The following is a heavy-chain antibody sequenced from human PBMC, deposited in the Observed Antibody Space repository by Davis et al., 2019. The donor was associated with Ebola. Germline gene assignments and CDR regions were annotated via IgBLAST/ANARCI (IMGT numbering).Heavy chain of an antibody. CDR3: ARQVLWFGEFRRIDY. V-gene: IGHV3-7*01. D-gene: IGHD3-10*01. J-gene: IGHJ4*02. CDR2: IKQDGSEK. Sequence: GESLKISCAASGFTFSSYWMSWVRQAPGKGLEWVANIKQDGSEKYYVDSVKGRFTISRDNAKNSLYLQMNSLRDEDTAVYYCARQVLWFGEFRRIDYWGQGTLVTVSS. CDR1: GFTFSSYW.